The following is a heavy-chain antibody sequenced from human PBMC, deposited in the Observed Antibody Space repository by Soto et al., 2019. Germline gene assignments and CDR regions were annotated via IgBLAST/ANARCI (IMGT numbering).Heavy chain of an antibody. D-gene: IGHD3-22*01. Sequence: GESLKISFKGSGYSFTSYWIGWVRQMPGKGLEWMGIIHPGDSGTRYSPSFQGQVTISADKSISTAYLQWSSLKASDTAMYYCARQDDSSGYPYYYYGMDVWGQGTTVTVSS. CDR1: GYSFTSYW. CDR3: ARQDDSSGYPYYYYGMDV. CDR2: IHPGDSGT. J-gene: IGHJ6*02. V-gene: IGHV5-51*01.